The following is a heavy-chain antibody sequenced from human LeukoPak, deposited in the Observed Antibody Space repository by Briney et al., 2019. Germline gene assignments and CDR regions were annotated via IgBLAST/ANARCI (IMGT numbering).Heavy chain of an antibody. J-gene: IGHJ1*01. Sequence: SETLSLTCTVSGGSITGYYWSWIRQRPGKGLEWIGYIYYRGSTNYNPFLKSRVTISVDTSKNQFSLNLSSVTAADTAVYYCARVVYNSSGYVYFQHWGQGTLVTVSS. CDR1: GGSITGYY. D-gene: IGHD3-22*01. CDR2: IYYRGST. CDR3: ARVVYNSSGYVYFQH. V-gene: IGHV4-59*01.